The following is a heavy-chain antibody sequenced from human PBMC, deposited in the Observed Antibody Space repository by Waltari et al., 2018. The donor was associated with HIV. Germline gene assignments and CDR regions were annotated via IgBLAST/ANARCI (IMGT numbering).Heavy chain of an antibody. D-gene: IGHD3-10*01. CDR2: ISPDGLYT. CDR1: GLTFVNCA. CDR3: AKEGIGAFFDD. V-gene: IGHV3-23*01. J-gene: IGHJ4*02. Sequence: EVQLLESGGDLVQPGGSLRLSCAASGLTFVNCAFSWVRQAPGAGLEWVSAISPDGLYTYYADSVKGRFTISRDNSKNTLYLQMNSLEAEDTAVYYCAKEGIGAFFDDWGQGTLVTVSS.